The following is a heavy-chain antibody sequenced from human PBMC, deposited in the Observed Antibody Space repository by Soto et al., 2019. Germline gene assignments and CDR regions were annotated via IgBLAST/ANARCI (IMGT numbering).Heavy chain of an antibody. CDR2: IYYSGST. V-gene: IGHV4-59*01. J-gene: IGHJ5*02. D-gene: IGHD4-4*01. CDR1: GGSISSYY. Sequence: SETLSLTCTVSGGSISSYYWSWIRQPPGKGLEWIGYIYYSGSTNYNPSLKSRVTISVDTSKNQFSLKLSSVTAAYTAVYYCARSNLHLTTVTPNWFDPWGQGTLVTVS. CDR3: ARSNLHLTTVTPNWFDP.